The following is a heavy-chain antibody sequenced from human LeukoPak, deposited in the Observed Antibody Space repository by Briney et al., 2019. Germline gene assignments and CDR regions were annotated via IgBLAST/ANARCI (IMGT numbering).Heavy chain of an antibody. CDR2: ISYDGSNK. Sequence: GGSLRLSCAASGFTFSSYEMNWVRQAPGKGLVWVALISYDGSNKYYTDSVKGRFTISRDNSKHTLYLQMNSLRAEDTAMYYCAKSSGYSYGLNYWGQGTLVTVSS. D-gene: IGHD5-18*01. V-gene: IGHV3-30*18. J-gene: IGHJ4*02. CDR1: GFTFSSYE. CDR3: AKSSGYSYGLNY.